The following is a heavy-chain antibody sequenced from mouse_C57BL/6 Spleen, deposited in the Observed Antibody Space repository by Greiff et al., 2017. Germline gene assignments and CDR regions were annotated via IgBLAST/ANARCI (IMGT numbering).Heavy chain of an antibody. CDR1: GYTFTSYW. CDR2: IDPSSGGT. J-gene: IGHJ1*03. CDR3: ARGGIYDGYYRWYFDV. Sequence: QVQLQQPGAELVKPGASVKLSCKASGYTFTSYWMHWVKQRPGRGLEWIGRIDPSSGGTKYNEKFKSKATLAVDKPSSTAYMQLSSLTSEDSAVYYGARGGIYDGYYRWYFDVWGTGTTVTVSS. V-gene: IGHV1-72*01. D-gene: IGHD2-3*01.